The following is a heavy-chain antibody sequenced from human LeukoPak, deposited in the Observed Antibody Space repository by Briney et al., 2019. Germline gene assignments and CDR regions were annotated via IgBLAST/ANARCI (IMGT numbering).Heavy chain of an antibody. CDR3: ARSDSSSFDY. V-gene: IGHV4-39*01. J-gene: IGHJ4*02. CDR2: IYYSGST. Sequence: SETLSLTCTVSGGSISSGDYYWSWIRQPPGKELEWIGSIYYSGSTYYNPSLKSRVTISVDTSKNQFSLKLSSVTAADTAVYYCARSDSSSFDYWGQGTLVTVSS. D-gene: IGHD6-13*01. CDR1: GGSISSGDYY.